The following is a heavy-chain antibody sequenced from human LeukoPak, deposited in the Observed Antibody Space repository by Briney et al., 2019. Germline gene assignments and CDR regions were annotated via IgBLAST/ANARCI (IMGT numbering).Heavy chain of an antibody. D-gene: IGHD2-2*01. CDR3: ARGLYCSSTSCSTGFDY. CDR1: GFTFSSYA. V-gene: IGHV3-21*01. CDR2: ISSSNSHI. Sequence: GGSLRLSCAASGFTFSSYAMNWVRQAPGKGLEWVSYISSSNSHIYYADSVKGRFTISRDNAKNSLYLQMNSLRVEDTAVYYCARGLYCSSTSCSTGFDYWGQGTLVTVSS. J-gene: IGHJ4*02.